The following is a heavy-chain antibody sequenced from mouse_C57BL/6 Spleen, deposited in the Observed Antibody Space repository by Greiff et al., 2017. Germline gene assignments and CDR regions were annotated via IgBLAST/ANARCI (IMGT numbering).Heavy chain of an antibody. J-gene: IGHJ4*01. D-gene: IGHD2-12*01. CDR1: GFTFSDYY. CDR2: INYDGSST. CDR3: ARAYSSYAMDY. Sequence: EVKLVESEGGLVQPGSSMKLSCTASGFTFSDYYMAWVRQVPEKGLEWVANINYDGSSTYYLDSLKSRFIISRDNAKNILYLQMSSLKSEDTATYYCARAYSSYAMDYWGQGTSVTVSS. V-gene: IGHV5-16*01.